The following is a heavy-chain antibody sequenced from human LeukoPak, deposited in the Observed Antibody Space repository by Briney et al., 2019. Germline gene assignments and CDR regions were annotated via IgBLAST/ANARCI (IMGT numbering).Heavy chain of an antibody. Sequence: GGSLRLSCSASGFTFSSFAMYWVRQAPGKGLQYVSALSCDGSSTFYADSVKGRFTISRDNSKNMLYLQMSSLRADDTAVYYCVKTLKYYGSGRGLFDSWGQGTLVTVSS. J-gene: IGHJ4*02. CDR2: LSCDGSST. CDR1: GFTFSSFA. CDR3: VKTLKYYGSGRGLFDS. V-gene: IGHV3-64D*06. D-gene: IGHD3-10*01.